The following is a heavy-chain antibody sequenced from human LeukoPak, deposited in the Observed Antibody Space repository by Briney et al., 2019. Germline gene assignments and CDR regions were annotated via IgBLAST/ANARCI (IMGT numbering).Heavy chain of an antibody. D-gene: IGHD6-19*01. CDR3: ARDYIVAVLGRGRGAGY. Sequence: GASVKVSCKASGYTFTSYYMHWVRQAPGQGLEWMGIINPSSGSTTYAQKFQGRVTMTSDMSTSTVYMELSSLRSEDTAVYYCARDYIVAVLGRGRGAGYWGQGTRVTVSS. CDR1: GYTFTSYY. J-gene: IGHJ4*02. V-gene: IGHV1-46*01. CDR2: INPSSGST.